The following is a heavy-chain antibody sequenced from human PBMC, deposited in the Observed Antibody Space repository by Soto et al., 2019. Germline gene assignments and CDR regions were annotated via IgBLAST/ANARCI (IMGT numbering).Heavy chain of an antibody. CDR1: GFTFSSYA. V-gene: IGHV3-23*01. Sequence: GGSLRLSCAASGFTFSSYAMSWVRQAPGKGLEWVSTISGSGGSTYYADSVKGRFSISRDNSKNTVHLQMSTLRAEDTAIYYCAKAEGPYYGDFRDFWGQGTLVTVSS. D-gene: IGHD4-17*01. CDR2: ISGSGGST. CDR3: AKAEGPYYGDFRDF. J-gene: IGHJ4*02.